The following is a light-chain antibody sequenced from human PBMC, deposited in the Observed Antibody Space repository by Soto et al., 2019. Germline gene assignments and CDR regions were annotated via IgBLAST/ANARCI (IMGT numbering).Light chain of an antibody. CDR2: GAF. CDR3: QQYNNWPPAWT. J-gene: IGKJ1*01. V-gene: IGKV3-15*01. CDR1: QSVSSN. Sequence: EIVMTQSPATLSVSPGERATLSCRASQSVSSNLAWYQQKPGQAPRLLIYGAFTRATGIPARFSGSGSGTEFTLTISSLQSEDFAVYYCQQYNNWPPAWTFGQGTKVDIK.